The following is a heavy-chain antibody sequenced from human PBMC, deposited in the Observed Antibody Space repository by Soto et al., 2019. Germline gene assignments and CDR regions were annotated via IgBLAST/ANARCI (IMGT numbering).Heavy chain of an antibody. CDR1: GGTFSSYA. D-gene: IGHD3-22*01. J-gene: IGHJ3*02. CDR2: IIPIFGTA. V-gene: IGHV1-69*05. Sequence: GASVKVSCKASGGTFSSYAISWVRQAPGQGLEWMGGIIPIFGTANYAQRFQERVTITRDMSTSTAYMELSSLRSEDTAVYYCAADRYYYDSSGYSDAFDIWGQGTMVTVSS. CDR3: AADRYYYDSSGYSDAFDI.